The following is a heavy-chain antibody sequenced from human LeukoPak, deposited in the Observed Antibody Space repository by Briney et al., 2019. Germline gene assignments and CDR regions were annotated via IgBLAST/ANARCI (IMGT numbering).Heavy chain of an antibody. CDR2: ISGNGDNT. D-gene: IGHD6-13*01. CDR1: GFTFSSYA. CDR3: AKGPPYSSSWYPSYYYGMDV. J-gene: IGHJ6*02. Sequence: PGGSLRLSCAASGFTFSSYAMSWVRQAPGKGLEWVSAISGNGDNTYYADSVTGRFTISRDNSKNTLYLQMNSLRAEDTAVYYCAKGPPYSSSWYPSYYYGMDVWGQGTTVTVSS. V-gene: IGHV3-23*01.